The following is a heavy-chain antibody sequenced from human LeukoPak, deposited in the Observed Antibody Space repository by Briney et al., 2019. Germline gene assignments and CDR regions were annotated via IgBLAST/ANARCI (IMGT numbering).Heavy chain of an antibody. V-gene: IGHV3-23*01. CDR3: ANRALRYFDWSVDY. CDR2: ISGSGGST. D-gene: IGHD3-9*01. CDR1: GFTFSSYA. Sequence: GGSLRLSCAASGFTFSSYAMSWVRQAPGKGLEWVSAISGSGGSTYYADSVKGRFTISRDNSKNTLYLQMNSLRAEDTAVYYCANRALRYFDWSVDYWGQGTLVTVSS. J-gene: IGHJ4*02.